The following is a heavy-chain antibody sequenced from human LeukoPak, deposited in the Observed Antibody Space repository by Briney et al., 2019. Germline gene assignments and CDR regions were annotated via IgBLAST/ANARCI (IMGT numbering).Heavy chain of an antibody. J-gene: IGHJ4*02. CDR1: GFTFSSYS. V-gene: IGHV3-21*01. CDR2: ITTSSTYI. CDR3: ARGKYSSGWFDY. D-gene: IGHD6-19*01. Sequence: PGGSLRLSCAASGFTFSSYSMSWVRQAPGKGLEWVSSITTSSTYISYADSVKGRFTISRDNAKNSLYLQMNSLRAEDTAVYYCARGKYSSGWFDYWGQGTLVTAYS.